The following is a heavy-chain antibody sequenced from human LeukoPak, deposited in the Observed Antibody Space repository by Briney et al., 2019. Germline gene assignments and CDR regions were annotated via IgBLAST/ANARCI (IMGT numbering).Heavy chain of an antibody. Sequence: ASVKVSCKASGYTFTSLDINWVRQATGQGLEWMGWMNPNSGNTGYAQKFQGRVTITADESTSTAYMELSSLRSEDTAVYYCARPTTVVTLSFDYWGQGTLVTVSS. D-gene: IGHD4-23*01. V-gene: IGHV1-8*03. J-gene: IGHJ4*02. CDR3: ARPTTVVTLSFDY. CDR2: MNPNSGNT. CDR1: GYTFTSLD.